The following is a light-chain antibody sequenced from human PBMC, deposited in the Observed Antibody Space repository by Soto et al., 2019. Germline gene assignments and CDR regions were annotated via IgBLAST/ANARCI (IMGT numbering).Light chain of an antibody. CDR2: AAS. CDR1: QSISSY. CDR3: QQSYRTLPLT. V-gene: IGKV1-39*01. Sequence: DIQMTQSPSSLSASVGDRVTITCRASQSISSYLNWYQQKPGKAPKLLIYAASSLQSGVPSRFNDSGPGTDVTLTIRSQQPEVLATDYCQQSYRTLPLTYGVGTKVEIK. J-gene: IGKJ4*01.